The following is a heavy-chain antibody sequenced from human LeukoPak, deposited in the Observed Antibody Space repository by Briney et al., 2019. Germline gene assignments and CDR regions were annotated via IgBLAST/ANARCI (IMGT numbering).Heavy chain of an antibody. D-gene: IGHD6-19*01. J-gene: IGHJ4*02. Sequence: PGGSLRLSCAASGFTFSSYEMNWVRQAPGKGLEWVSYISSSGSTIYYADSVKGRFTISRDNAKNSLYLQMNSLRAEDTAVYYCARDGDSSGWQDFDYWGQGTLVTVSS. CDR1: GFTFSSYE. CDR3: ARDGDSSGWQDFDY. CDR2: ISSSGSTI. V-gene: IGHV3-48*03.